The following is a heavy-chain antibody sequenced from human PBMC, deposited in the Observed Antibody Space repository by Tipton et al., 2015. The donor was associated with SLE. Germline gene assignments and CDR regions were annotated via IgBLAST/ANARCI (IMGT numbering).Heavy chain of an antibody. D-gene: IGHD5-24*01. Sequence: TLSLTCAVYGGSFSGYFWNWIRQPPGKGLEWIGEINHSGSTNYNPSLKSRVTISVDTSKNQFSLKLSSVTAADTAVYYCARKRNGMGIWGQGTMVTVSS. CDR3: ARKRNGMGI. J-gene: IGHJ3*02. CDR2: INHSGST. V-gene: IGHV4-34*01. CDR1: GGSFSGYF.